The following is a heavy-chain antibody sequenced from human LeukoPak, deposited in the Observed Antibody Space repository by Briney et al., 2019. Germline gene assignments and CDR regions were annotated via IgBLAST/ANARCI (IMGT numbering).Heavy chain of an antibody. CDR1: GGSFSGYY. CDR3: ARGPHYDFWSGYYNHYYYMDV. CDR2: INHSGST. D-gene: IGHD3-3*01. V-gene: IGHV4-34*01. Sequence: SETLSLTCAVYGGSFSGYYWSWIRQPPGKGLEWIGEINHSGSTNYNPSLKSRVTISVDTSKNQFSLKLSSVTAADTAVYYCARGPHYDFWSGYYNHYYYMDVWGKGTTVTVSS. J-gene: IGHJ6*03.